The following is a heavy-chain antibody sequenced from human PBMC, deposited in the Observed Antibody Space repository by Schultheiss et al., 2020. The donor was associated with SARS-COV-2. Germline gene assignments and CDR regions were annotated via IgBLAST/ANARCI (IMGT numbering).Heavy chain of an antibody. CDR2: IWYDGSNK. CDR3: ARVLGYSISPVGAFDI. CDR1: GFTFGDYA. J-gene: IGHJ3*02. V-gene: IGHV3-30*07. D-gene: IGHD6-13*01. Sequence: GGSLRLSCTASGFTFGDYAMSWVRQAPGKGLEWVAVIWYDGSNKYYADSVKGRFTISRDNSKNTLYLQMNSLRAEDTAVYYCARVLGYSISPVGAFDIWGQGTMVTVSS.